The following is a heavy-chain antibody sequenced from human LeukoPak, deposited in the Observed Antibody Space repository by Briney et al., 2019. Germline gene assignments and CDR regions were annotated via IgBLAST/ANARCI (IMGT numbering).Heavy chain of an antibody. CDR2: ISSSSSYT. V-gene: IGHV3-21*05. J-gene: IGHJ4*02. CDR1: GFTLSRYG. CDR3: AKASENYYDSSGYSYYFDY. Sequence: GGSLRLSCSASGFTLSRYGMHWVRQAPGEGLEWVSYISSSSSYTNYADSVKGRFTISRDNAKNSLYLQMNSLRAEDTAVYYCAKASENYYDSSGYSYYFDYWGQGTLVTVSS. D-gene: IGHD3-22*01.